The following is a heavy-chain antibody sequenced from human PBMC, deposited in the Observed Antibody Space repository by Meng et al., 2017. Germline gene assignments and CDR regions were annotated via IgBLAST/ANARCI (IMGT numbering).Heavy chain of an antibody. Sequence: GESLKISCTVSGFTFGDYAMSWVRQAPGKGLEWVGFMRSKAYGGTTEYAASVKGRFTISRDDSKSIAYLQMNSLKTEDTAVYYCTRATHYGDYAYWGQGTLVTVSS. CDR1: GFTFGDYA. V-gene: IGHV3-49*04. J-gene: IGHJ4*02. D-gene: IGHD4-17*01. CDR2: MRSKAYGGTT. CDR3: TRATHYGDYAY.